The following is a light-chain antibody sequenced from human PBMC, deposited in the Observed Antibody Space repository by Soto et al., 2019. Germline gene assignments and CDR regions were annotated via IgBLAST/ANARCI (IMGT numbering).Light chain of an antibody. CDR3: SSYTSSSTQV. CDR2: DVS. V-gene: IGLV2-14*03. CDR1: SSGVGGYNF. J-gene: IGLJ1*01. Sequence: QSVLTQPASVSGSPGQSITISCTGTSSGVGGYNFVSWYQYHPGKAPKLLIYDVSNRPSGASTRFSGSKSGNTASLTFSGLQAEDEADYYCSSYTSSSTQVFGTGTKVTVL.